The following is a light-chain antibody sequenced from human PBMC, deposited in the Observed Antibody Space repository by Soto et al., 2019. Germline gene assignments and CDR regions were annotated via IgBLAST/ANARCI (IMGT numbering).Light chain of an antibody. Sequence: IQRTQSPSSLSASVGDRVTITCRASQGINNDLAWYLQKPGKAPKLLIYGASSLQSGVPSRFSGSGSGTDFTLTISSLQPEDFATYYCLQDFNYPRTFGQGTKVDIK. CDR3: LQDFNYPRT. V-gene: IGKV1-6*01. CDR2: GAS. J-gene: IGKJ1*01. CDR1: QGINND.